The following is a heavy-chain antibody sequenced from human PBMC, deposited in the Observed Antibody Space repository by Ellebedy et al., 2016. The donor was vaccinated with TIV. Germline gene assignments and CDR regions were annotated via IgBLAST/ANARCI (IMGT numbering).Heavy chain of an antibody. Sequence: SETLSLTXTVSGGSISSYYWSWIRQPPGKGLEWIGYIYYSGSTNYNPSLKSRVTISVDTSKNQFSLKLSSVTAADTAVYYCARLLPTGIYGRGFFDYWGQGILVTVSS. CDR3: ARLLPTGIYGRGFFDY. CDR1: GGSISSYY. CDR2: IYYSGST. D-gene: IGHD3-10*01. V-gene: IGHV4-59*01. J-gene: IGHJ4*01.